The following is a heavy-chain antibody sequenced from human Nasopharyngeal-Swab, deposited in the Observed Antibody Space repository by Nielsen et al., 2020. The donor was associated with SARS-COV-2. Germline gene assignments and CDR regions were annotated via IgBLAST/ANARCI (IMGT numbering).Heavy chain of an antibody. D-gene: IGHD6-13*01. V-gene: IGHV3-33*01. J-gene: IGHJ3*02. CDR2: IWYDGSNK. CDR3: AREMARPGGIAGTDAFDI. Sequence: GESLKISCAASGFTFSSYGMHWVRQAPGKGLEWVAVIWYDGSNKYYADSVKGRFTISRDNSKNTLYLQMNSLRAEDTAVYYCAREMARPGGIAGTDAFDIWGQGTMVTVSS. CDR1: GFTFSSYG.